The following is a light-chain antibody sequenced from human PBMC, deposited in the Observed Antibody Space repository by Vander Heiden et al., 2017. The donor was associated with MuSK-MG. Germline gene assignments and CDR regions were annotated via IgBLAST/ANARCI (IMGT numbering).Light chain of an antibody. CDR1: SSDVGGYNY. CDR3: SSYTSSSTLV. Sequence: QSALPQPASVSGSPGPSLTISCPGTSSDVGGYNYDSWYQQHPGKALKLMIYDGRKRPAGGSNRFSGSKSGNTASLTISGLQAEDDADYYCSSYTSSSTLVFGGGTKLTVL. CDR2: DGR. V-gene: IGLV2-14*03. J-gene: IGLJ2*01.